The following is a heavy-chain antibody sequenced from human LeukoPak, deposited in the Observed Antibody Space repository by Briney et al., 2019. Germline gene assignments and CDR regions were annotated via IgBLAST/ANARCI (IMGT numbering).Heavy chain of an antibody. CDR2: IYSGDSP. Sequence: GGSLRLSCAASGFTVSSNYMSWVRQAPGKGLEWVSVIYSGDSPYYADSVKGRFTMSRDNSKNIVYLQLSSLRPEDTAVYYCTRNSGWYGISWGQGTLVTVSS. D-gene: IGHD6-19*01. J-gene: IGHJ4*02. CDR1: GFTVSSNY. CDR3: TRNSGWYGIS. V-gene: IGHV3-53*01.